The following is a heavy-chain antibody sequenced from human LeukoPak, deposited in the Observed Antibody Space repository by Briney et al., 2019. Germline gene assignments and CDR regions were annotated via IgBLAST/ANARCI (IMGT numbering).Heavy chain of an antibody. CDR2: ISYSGGT. CDR3: ARRRGSGTQLWRYDGFDI. Sequence: PSETLSLTCTASGGSISDYYCSWIRQSPGRGLESVGYISYSGGTDYNPSLKSRVTMSVDTSKNQFSLKLSSVTAADTAVYYCARRRGSGTQLWRYDGFDIWGQGTMVTVSS. J-gene: IGHJ3*02. D-gene: IGHD3-10*01. CDR1: GGSISDYY. V-gene: IGHV4-59*01.